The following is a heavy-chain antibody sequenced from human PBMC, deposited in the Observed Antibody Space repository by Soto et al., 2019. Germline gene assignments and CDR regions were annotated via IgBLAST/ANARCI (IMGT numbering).Heavy chain of an antibody. CDR2: INHSGGT. V-gene: IGHV4-34*01. J-gene: IGHJ4*02. CDR1: GGSFSAYY. CDR3: ARGSVDTFDPSGFXEY. D-gene: IGHD1-26*01. Sequence: PSETLSLTCAVYGGSFSAYYWSWIRQPPGKGLEWIGEINHSGGTSYNPSLKSRVTISVDKSKSQFSLKLTSVTAAARAVYYCARGSVDTFDPSGFXEYWCQGTPVTXSX.